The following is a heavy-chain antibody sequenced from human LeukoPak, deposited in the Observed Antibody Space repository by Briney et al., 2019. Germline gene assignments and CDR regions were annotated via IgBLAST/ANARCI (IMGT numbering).Heavy chain of an antibody. D-gene: IGHD7-27*01. CDR3: ARRAGDHYYFDY. V-gene: IGHV1-46*01. CDR2: INPNSGST. Sequence: ASVKVSCKASGYIFTSYYMHWVRQAPGQGLEWMGIINPNSGSTSYAQKFQDRVKMTRDTSRSTVYMELSSLRSEDTAVCYCARRAGDHYYFDYWGQGTLVTVSS. J-gene: IGHJ4*02. CDR1: GYIFTSYY.